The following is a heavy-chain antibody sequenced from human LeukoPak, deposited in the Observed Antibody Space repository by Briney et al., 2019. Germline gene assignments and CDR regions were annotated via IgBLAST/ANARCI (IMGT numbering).Heavy chain of an antibody. Sequence: GGSLRLSCAASGFTFSSYSMNWVRQAPGKGLEWLSYISSSSSRSGSSAIYYADSVKGRFTISRDNAKNSLYLQMNSLRAEDTAVYYCARSRLPLLRGGSFEDWGQGTLVTVSS. J-gene: IGHJ4*02. CDR3: ARSRLPLLRGGSFED. CDR1: GFTFSSYS. D-gene: IGHD3-10*01. V-gene: IGHV3-48*01. CDR2: ISSSSSRSGSSAI.